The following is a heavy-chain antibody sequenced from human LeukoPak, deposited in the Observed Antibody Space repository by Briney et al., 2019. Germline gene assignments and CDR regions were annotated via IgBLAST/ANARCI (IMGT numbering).Heavy chain of an antibody. J-gene: IGHJ4*02. CDR3: ARARTTPFDY. Sequence: GGSLRLSCAASGFTFSSYAMHWVRQAPGKGLEWVAVISYDGSNKYYADSVKGRFTISRDNSKNTLYLQMNSQRAEDTAVYYCARARTTPFDYWGQGTLVTVSS. CDR1: GFTFSSYA. V-gene: IGHV3-30-3*01. D-gene: IGHD1-1*01. CDR2: ISYDGSNK.